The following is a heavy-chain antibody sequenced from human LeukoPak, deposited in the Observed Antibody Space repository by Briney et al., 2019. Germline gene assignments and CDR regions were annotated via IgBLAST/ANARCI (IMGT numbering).Heavy chain of an antibody. J-gene: IGHJ4*02. D-gene: IGHD2-2*01. CDR3: ARGGVQYQLQSY. CDR2: ISYDGSNK. V-gene: IGHV3-30-3*01. Sequence: GGSLRLSCAASGFTFSSYAMHWVRQAPGKGLEWVAVISYDGSNKYYADSVKGRFTISRDNSKNTLYLQMNSLRAEDTAVYYCARGGVQYQLQSYWGQGTLVTVSS. CDR1: GFTFSSYA.